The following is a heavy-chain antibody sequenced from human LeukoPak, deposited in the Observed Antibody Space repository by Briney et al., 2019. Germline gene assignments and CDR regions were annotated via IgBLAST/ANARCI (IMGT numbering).Heavy chain of an antibody. J-gene: IGHJ5*01. Sequence: GESLKISCKGSGYSFTSYWIGWVRQMPGKGLEWMGIILPADPDTRYSPSFQGQVTISVDKSISTAYVQWSTLKASDTAIYYCASGRFCNGGSCYDSWGQGTLVTVSS. D-gene: IGHD2-15*01. CDR3: ASGRFCNGGSCYDS. V-gene: IGHV5-51*01. CDR1: GYSFTSYW. CDR2: ILPADPDT.